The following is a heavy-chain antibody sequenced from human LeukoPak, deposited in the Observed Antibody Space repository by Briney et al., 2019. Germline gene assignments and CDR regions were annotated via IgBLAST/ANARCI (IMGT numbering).Heavy chain of an antibody. CDR1: GFTFSSYW. CDR3: AREGKSGYDYSDY. D-gene: IGHD5-12*01. J-gene: IGHJ4*02. Sequence: PGGSLRLSCAASGFTFSSYWMHWVRQAPGKGLVWVSRINSDGSSTSYADSVKGRFTISRDNAKNTLYLQMNSLRAEDTAVYYCAREGKSGYDYSDYWGQGTLVTVSS. CDR2: INSDGSST. V-gene: IGHV3-74*01.